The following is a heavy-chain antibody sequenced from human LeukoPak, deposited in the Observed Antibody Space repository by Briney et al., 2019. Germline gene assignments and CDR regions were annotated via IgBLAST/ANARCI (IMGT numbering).Heavy chain of an antibody. J-gene: IGHJ2*01. D-gene: IGHD2-21*01. CDR3: ANSCDGFYWYFDL. CDR1: GFTFSSYT. V-gene: IGHV3-21*01. CDR2: ISSSSTYI. Sequence: GGTLRLSCAASGFTFSSYTMNWVRQAPGKGLEWVSSISSSSTYINYADSVKGRFTIARDNAKNSLYLQMNSLRAEDTAVYYWANSCDGFYWYFDLWGRGTLVTVSS.